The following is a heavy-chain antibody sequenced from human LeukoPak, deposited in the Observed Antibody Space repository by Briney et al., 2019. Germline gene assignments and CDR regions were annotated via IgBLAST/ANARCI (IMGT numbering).Heavy chain of an antibody. CDR3: ARDRPGITVAGALDY. CDR2: ISSDGNNK. Sequence: AGSLRLSCAVAGFTFSNHVMHWVRQAPGKGLEWVAVISSDGNNKYYADSVQGRFTIARDNSKNTLYLQMNSLRPEDTAVYYCARDRPGITVAGALDYWGQGTLVTVSS. J-gene: IGHJ4*02. D-gene: IGHD6-19*01. V-gene: IGHV3-30*04. CDR1: GFTFSNHV.